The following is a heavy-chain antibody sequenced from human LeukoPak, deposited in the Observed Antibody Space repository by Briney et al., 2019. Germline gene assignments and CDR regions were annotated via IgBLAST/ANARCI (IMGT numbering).Heavy chain of an antibody. Sequence: GGSLRLSCAASGFTFSSYAMRWVRQAPGKGLEWVSSITGSGDDTFYADSVKGRFTISRDNSKNTLYLQMNSLRAEDTAVYYCARDRGYNGPAEDYWGQGTLVTVSS. V-gene: IGHV3-23*01. CDR1: GFTFSSYA. D-gene: IGHD5-12*01. CDR2: ITGSGDDT. J-gene: IGHJ4*02. CDR3: ARDRGYNGPAEDY.